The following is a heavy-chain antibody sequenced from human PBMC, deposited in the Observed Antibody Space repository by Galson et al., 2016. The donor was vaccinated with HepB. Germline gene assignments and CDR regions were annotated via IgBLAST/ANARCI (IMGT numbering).Heavy chain of an antibody. J-gene: IGHJ1*01. CDR1: GGTFSTYG. CDR2: IVPMSGVT. CDR3: AKDLARGGRAPSQL. Sequence: SVKVSCKASGGTFSTYGVSWVRHAPGQGLEWMGGIVPMSGVTHYAQTFQDRVTITTDESTTRAYMEMSNLRHEDTAVYYCAKDLARGGRAPSQLWGQGTLVTVSS. V-gene: IGHV1-69*05. D-gene: IGHD3-10*01.